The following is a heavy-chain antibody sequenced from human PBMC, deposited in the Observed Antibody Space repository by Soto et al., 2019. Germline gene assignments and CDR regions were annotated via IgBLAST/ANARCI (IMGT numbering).Heavy chain of an antibody. V-gene: IGHV4-30-4*01. CDR3: ARVVRGKNLDY. D-gene: IGHD3-16*01. Sequence: LSLTCTVSGGSISSGDYYWSWIRQPPGKGLEWIGYIYYSGSTYYNPSLKSRVTISVDTSKNQFSLKLSSVTAADTAVYYCARVVRGKNLDYWGQGTLVTVSS. CDR2: IYYSGST. J-gene: IGHJ4*02. CDR1: GGSISSGDYY.